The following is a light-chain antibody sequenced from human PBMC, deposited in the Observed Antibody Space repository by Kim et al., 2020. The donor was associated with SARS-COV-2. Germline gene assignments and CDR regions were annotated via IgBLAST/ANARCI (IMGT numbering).Light chain of an antibody. Sequence: EIVMTQSPATLSVSPGERATLSCRASQSISVNLAWYQLKPGQAPRLLIYGASTRATGVPVRFSASGSGTEFTLTIGSLQSEDFAVYYCQQYNNWPPDFTFGQGTKLEI. CDR1: QSISVN. CDR2: GAS. J-gene: IGKJ2*01. V-gene: IGKV3-15*01. CDR3: QQYNNWPPDFT.